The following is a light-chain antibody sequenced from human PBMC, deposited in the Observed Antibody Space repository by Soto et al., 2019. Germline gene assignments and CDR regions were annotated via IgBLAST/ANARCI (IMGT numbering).Light chain of an antibody. J-gene: IGKJ1*01. CDR1: QSISSY. Sequence: DIQMTQSPSSLSASVGDRVTITCRASQSISSYLNWYQQKPGKAPKLLIYAASTLQSGVQSRFSGSGSGTDVTISISSLQPEHFATSFCRHSYSTPRTFGTGTKVEI. CDR2: AAS. V-gene: IGKV1-39*01. CDR3: RHSYSTPRT.